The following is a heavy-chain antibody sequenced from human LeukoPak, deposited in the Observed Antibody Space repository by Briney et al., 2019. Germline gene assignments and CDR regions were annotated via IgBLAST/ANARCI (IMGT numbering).Heavy chain of an antibody. Sequence: PGGSLRLSCAASGFMFSGYWMSWIRQAPGKGLEWVANITQDGGGIYYVDSVKGRFTISRDNAKNSLYLQMNSLRAEDTAVYYCARGTNLDYCGQGALVIVSS. CDR1: GFMFSGYW. V-gene: IGHV3-7*01. D-gene: IGHD2-8*01. CDR2: ITQDGGGI. J-gene: IGHJ4*02. CDR3: ARGTNLDY.